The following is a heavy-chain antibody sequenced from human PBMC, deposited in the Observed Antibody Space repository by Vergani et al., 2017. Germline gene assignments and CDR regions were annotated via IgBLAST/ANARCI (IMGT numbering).Heavy chain of an antibody. V-gene: IGHV1-18*01. CDR3: ARRVPFSAFEGQMLCYGLDV. CDR2: ISGYNGNT. D-gene: IGHD2-2*01. J-gene: IGHJ4*02. CDR1: GYTFTIYS. Sequence: QVQLVQSGAEVKKPGASVKVSCKASGYTFTIYSIGWVRQAPGQGLEWLGWISGYNGNTNYAQKLQGRVTMTTDTSTSKAYMELRNLRSDDTAVYYCARRVPFSAFEGQMLCYGLDVWGQGTLVTVSS.